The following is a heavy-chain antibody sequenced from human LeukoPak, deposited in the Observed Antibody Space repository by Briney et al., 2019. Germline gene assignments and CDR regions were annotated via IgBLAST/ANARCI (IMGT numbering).Heavy chain of an antibody. V-gene: IGHV3-30*18. CDR3: AKGYLRFLEWFDY. D-gene: IGHD3-3*01. J-gene: IGHJ4*02. CDR1: GFTVSSYG. CDR2: ISYDGSNK. Sequence: GGSLRLSCTVSGFTVSSYGMHWVRQAPGKGLEWVAVISYDGSNKYYADSVKGRFTISRDNSKNTLYLQMNSLRAEDTAVYYCAKGYLRFLEWFDYWGQGTLVTVSS.